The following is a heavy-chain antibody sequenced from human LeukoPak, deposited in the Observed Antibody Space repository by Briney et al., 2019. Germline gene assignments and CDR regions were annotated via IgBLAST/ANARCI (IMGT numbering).Heavy chain of an antibody. J-gene: IGHJ5*02. CDR3: ARDIVSNNWFDP. Sequence: GGSLRLSCAASGFTFSSYATHWVRQAPGKGLEWVAVISYDGSNKYYADSVKGRFTISRDNSKNTLYLQMNSLRAEDTAVYYCARDIVSNNWFDPWGQGTLVTVSS. V-gene: IGHV3-30*04. CDR1: GFTFSSYA. D-gene: IGHD1-26*01. CDR2: ISYDGSNK.